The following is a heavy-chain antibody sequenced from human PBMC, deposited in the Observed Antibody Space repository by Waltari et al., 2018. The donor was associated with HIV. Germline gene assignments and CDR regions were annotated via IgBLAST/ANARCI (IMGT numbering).Heavy chain of an antibody. Sequence: VHLLQSGAEMKKPGASVTVSCTTSGYTFTNFYIHWVQQAPGQGLVWVGLVNANGGGTLYAETFPSRLTLTADTSTNTAYLHLTDLTSEDAATYFCGRGTTDYINYWGQGSLVTVSS. CDR1: GYTFTNFY. CDR2: VNANGGGT. V-gene: IGHV1-46*03. J-gene: IGHJ4*02. CDR3: GRGTTDYINY. D-gene: IGHD4-4*01.